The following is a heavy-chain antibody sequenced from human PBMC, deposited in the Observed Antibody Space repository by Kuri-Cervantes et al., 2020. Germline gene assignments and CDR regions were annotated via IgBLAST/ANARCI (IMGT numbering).Heavy chain of an antibody. CDR2: INAANGDT. D-gene: IGHD6-19*01. CDR3: TRGAPWAVARNWFDP. Sequence: VKVSCKASGYTFTSFAMYWVRQAPGQRLEWMGWINAANGDTQYSQNFQGRVTITRDTSATTAYMELSSLRSEDTAVYYCTRGAPWAVARNWFDPWGQGTLVTVSS. J-gene: IGHJ5*02. CDR1: GYTFTSFA. V-gene: IGHV1-3*01.